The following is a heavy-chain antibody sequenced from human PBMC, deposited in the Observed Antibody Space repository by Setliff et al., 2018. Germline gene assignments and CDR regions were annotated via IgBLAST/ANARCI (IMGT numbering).Heavy chain of an antibody. CDR2: LYTSGDT. Sequence: SETLSLTCTVSGGSISSHYWTWIRQPAGKGLEWIGRLYTSGDTNYNPSLKSRVSMSLDTSKNQFSLKLSSVTAADTAVYYCARDRVVVLAGWRGFYFDYWGQGTLVTVSS. J-gene: IGHJ4*02. D-gene: IGHD2-15*01. CDR1: GGSISSHY. CDR3: ARDRVVVLAGWRGFYFDY. V-gene: IGHV4-4*07.